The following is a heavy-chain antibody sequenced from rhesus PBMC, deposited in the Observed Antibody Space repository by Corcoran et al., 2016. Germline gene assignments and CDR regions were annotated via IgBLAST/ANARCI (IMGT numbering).Heavy chain of an antibody. Sequence: QLQLQESGPGPVKPSETLSLTCDVSGGSVSSNYWGWLRPSPGKGLEWIGRISGGRGTPRYIPALKRRVTISTDTSKKQFSLRLNSVTAADTAVYYCVRVIGPGREDRFDVWGPGVLVTVSS. V-gene: IGHV4-173*01. CDR3: VRVIGPGREDRFDV. CDR1: GGSVSSNY. D-gene: IGHD3-9*01. J-gene: IGHJ5-1*01. CDR2: ISGGRGTP.